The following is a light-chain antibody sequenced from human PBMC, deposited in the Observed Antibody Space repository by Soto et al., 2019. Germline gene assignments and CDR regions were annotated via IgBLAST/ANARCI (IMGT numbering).Light chain of an antibody. V-gene: IGLV2-14*01. CDR2: EVS. CDR3: SSYTSSDTPCV. Sequence: QSVPTQPASVSGSPGQSITISCTGTSSDVGGSNYVSWYQQHPGKAPKLMIYEVSNRPSGVSNRFSASKSGNTASLTISGLQAEDEADYYCSSYTSSDTPCVFGTGTKLTVL. J-gene: IGLJ1*01. CDR1: SSDVGGSNY.